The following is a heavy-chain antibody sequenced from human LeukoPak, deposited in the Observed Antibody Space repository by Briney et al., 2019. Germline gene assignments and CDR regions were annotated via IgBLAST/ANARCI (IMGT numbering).Heavy chain of an antibody. Sequence: PGGSLRLSCAASGFTFTDAWMNWVRQAPGKGLEWVGHIKNRREDGTPDYAAPVKGRFTISRDDSKTTVYLQMNSLKTEDTAVYYCTTGYASNWYVWGQGTLVTVSS. CDR3: TTGYASNWYV. V-gene: IGHV3-15*01. CDR1: GFTFTDAW. J-gene: IGHJ4*02. D-gene: IGHD6-13*01. CDR2: IKNRREDGTP.